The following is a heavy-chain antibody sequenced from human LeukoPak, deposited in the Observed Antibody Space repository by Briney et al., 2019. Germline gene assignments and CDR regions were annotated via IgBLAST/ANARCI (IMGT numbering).Heavy chain of an antibody. Sequence: GGSLRLSCAASGFTLRNYAMAWVRQAPGKGLEGVSTISGGGDSTNFADSVKGRFNISRDNSKGTMSLQLSSLRAEDTAIYYCARSSSSWTDFDHWGQGTLVTVSS. CDR1: GFTLRNYA. J-gene: IGHJ4*02. V-gene: IGHV3-23*01. D-gene: IGHD6-13*01. CDR2: ISGGGDST. CDR3: ARSSSSWTDFDH.